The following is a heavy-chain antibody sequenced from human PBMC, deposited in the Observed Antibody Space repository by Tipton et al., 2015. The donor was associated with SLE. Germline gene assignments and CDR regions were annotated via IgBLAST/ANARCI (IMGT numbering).Heavy chain of an antibody. V-gene: IGHV5-51*03. D-gene: IGHD2-2*01. CDR2: IYPGDSDT. J-gene: IGHJ5*02. Sequence: VQLVQSGPEVKKPGESLKISCKGSGYSFTSYWIGWVRQMPGKGLEWMGIIYPGDSDTRYSPSFQGQVTISADKSISTAYRQWSSLKASDTARYYCARITSGGVVEEWDSRAPFDPWGQGTLVTVSS. CDR1: GYSFTSYW. CDR3: ARITSGGVVEEWDSRAPFDP.